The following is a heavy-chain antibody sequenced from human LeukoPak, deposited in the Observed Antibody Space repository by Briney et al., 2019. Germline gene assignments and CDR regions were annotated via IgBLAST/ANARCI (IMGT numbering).Heavy chain of an antibody. V-gene: IGHV3-23*01. Sequence: GGSLRLSCAASGFTFSSYAMSWVRQAPGKGLEWVSAISGSGGSTYYADSVKGRFTISRDNSKNTLYLRMNSLRAEDTAVYYCAKDLVWGQYSSSWFYFDYWGQGTLVTVSS. CDR2: ISGSGGST. J-gene: IGHJ4*02. D-gene: IGHD6-13*01. CDR3: AKDLVWGQYSSSWFYFDY. CDR1: GFTFSSYA.